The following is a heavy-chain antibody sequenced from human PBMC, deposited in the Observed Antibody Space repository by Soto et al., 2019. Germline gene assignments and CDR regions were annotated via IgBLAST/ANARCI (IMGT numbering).Heavy chain of an antibody. CDR1: RGGFISYA. J-gene: IGHJ5*02. D-gene: IGHD3-3*01. V-gene: IGHV1-18*01. CDR2: ISAYNGDT. Sequence: SARVYCSAARGGFISYASGSVRQAPGQGLEWMGWISAYNGDTKYAQKLQGRVTMTTDTSTSTASMQLRSLRSDATAVYYCARTNGPHLEWLLTPCSAPWGQGTLVTVSS. CDR3: ARTNGPHLEWLLTPCSAP.